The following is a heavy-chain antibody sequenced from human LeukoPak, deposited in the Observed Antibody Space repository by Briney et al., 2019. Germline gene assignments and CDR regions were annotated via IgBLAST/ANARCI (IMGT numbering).Heavy chain of an antibody. J-gene: IGHJ4*02. CDR3: ASGPPFLKYFEY. Sequence: GGSLRLSCAASGFTFSTYVMNWFRQAPGKGLEWVSTISVGSEYIFYADSVKGRFTISRDDSNNALYLQMHSLRAEDTALYYCASGPPFLKYFEYWGQGTLVTVSS. CDR1: GFTFSTYV. D-gene: IGHD3-3*01. CDR2: ISVGSEYI. V-gene: IGHV3-23*01.